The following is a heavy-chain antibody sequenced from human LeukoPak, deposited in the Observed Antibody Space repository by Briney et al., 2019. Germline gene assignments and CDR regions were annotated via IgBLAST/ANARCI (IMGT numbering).Heavy chain of an antibody. V-gene: IGHV3-23*01. CDR3: AKGSSGYFFDL. CDR1: GFIFNNYG. CDR2: ISNAGGGT. J-gene: IGHJ4*02. Sequence: GGSLRLSCGASGFIFNNYGLVWVRQAPGKGLEWVSAISNAGGGTTYADFVKGRFSVSRDNSKNTLYLQMNSLRAEDTALYYCAKGSSGYFFDLWGQGTLVTASS. D-gene: IGHD3-22*01.